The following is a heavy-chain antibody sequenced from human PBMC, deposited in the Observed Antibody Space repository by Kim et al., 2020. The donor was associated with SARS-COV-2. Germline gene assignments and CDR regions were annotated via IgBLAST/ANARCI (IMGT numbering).Heavy chain of an antibody. D-gene: IGHD6-13*01. Sequence: SETLSLTCTVSGGSISGYYWTWIRQPAGKGLEWIGRIYTSGNTNYNPSLESRVTLSADTSKTQFSLELTSVTAADTAVYYCARGLTAAGAHTFDYWGQGT. CDR3: ARGLTAAGAHTFDY. CDR2: IYTSGNT. V-gene: IGHV4-4*07. CDR1: GGSISGYY. J-gene: IGHJ4*02.